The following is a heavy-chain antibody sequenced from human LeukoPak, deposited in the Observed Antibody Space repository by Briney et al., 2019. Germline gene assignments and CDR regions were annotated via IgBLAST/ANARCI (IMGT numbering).Heavy chain of an antibody. V-gene: IGHV4-59*10. J-gene: IGHJ3*02. D-gene: IGHD2-15*01. CDR3: ARGRYCSADICSGGDAFDI. Sequence: SETLSLTCAVYGGSFSGYYWSWIRQPAGKGLEWIGRIYTRGSTNYNPSLKSRVTMSVDTSKNQFSLKLSSVTAADTAVYYCARGRYCSADICSGGDAFDIWGQGTMVSVST. CDR2: IYTRGST. CDR1: GGSFSGYY.